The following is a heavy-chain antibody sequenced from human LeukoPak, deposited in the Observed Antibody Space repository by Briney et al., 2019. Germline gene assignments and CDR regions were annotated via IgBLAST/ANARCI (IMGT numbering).Heavy chain of an antibody. CDR2: IYYSGST. D-gene: IGHD3-9*01. V-gene: IGHV4-59*01. CDR3: ARGPRYYDILTGYGYYYGMDV. J-gene: IGHJ6*02. CDR1: GGSISSYY. Sequence: PSETLSLTSTVSGGSISSYYWSWIRQPPGKGLEWIGYIYYSGSTNYNPSLKSRVTISVDTSKNQFSLKLSSVTAADTAVYYCARGPRYYDILTGYGYYYGMDVWGQGTTVTVSS.